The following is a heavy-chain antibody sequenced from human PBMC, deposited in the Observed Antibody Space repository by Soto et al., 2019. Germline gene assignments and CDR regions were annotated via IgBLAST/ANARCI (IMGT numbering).Heavy chain of an antibody. CDR2: INPSGGST. Sequence: QVQLVQSRTEVKKPGASVKVSCKASGYTFTSYYMHWVRQAPGQGLEWMGIINPSGGSTSYAQKFQDRVTMTRDTSTSTVYMELSSLRSEDTAVYYCARVLQDAHGYSYGSSLFHLNWFDPWGQGTLVTVSS. J-gene: IGHJ5*02. CDR1: GYTFTSYY. V-gene: IGHV1-46*01. D-gene: IGHD5-18*01. CDR3: ARVLQDAHGYSYGSSLFHLNWFDP.